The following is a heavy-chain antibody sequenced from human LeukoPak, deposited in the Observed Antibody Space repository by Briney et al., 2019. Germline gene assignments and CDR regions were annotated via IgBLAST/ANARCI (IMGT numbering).Heavy chain of an antibody. V-gene: IGHV3-23*01. Sequence: GGSLGLSCAASGFTFSSYAMAWVRQAPGKGLEWVSGISGDAVTIYYADSVKGRFTISRDNSKNTLYLQMSSLRAEDTAVYYCAKRDYYDSSGYFPLFDYWGQGTLVTVSS. D-gene: IGHD3-22*01. CDR1: GFTFSSYA. CDR2: ISGDAVTI. CDR3: AKRDYYDSSGYFPLFDY. J-gene: IGHJ4*02.